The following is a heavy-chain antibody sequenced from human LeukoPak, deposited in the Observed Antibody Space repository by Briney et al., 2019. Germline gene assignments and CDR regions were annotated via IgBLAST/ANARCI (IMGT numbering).Heavy chain of an antibody. D-gene: IGHD4-23*01. CDR1: VFTFGDYA. Sequence: GGSLRLSCTASVFTFGDYAMSWVRQAPGKGLEWVGFIRSKAYGGTTEYAASVKGRFTISRDDSKSIAYLQMNSLKTEDTAVYYCTGGGTPTSAFDVWGQGTMVTVSS. V-gene: IGHV3-49*04. J-gene: IGHJ3*01. CDR3: TGGGTPTSAFDV. CDR2: IRSKAYGGTT.